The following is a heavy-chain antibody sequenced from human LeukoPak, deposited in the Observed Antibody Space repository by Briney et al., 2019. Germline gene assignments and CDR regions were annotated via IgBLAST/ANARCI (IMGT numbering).Heavy chain of an antibody. CDR1: GGTFSSYA. CDR3: AREAYYCDSSGYYFEY. CDR2: IIPIFGTA. V-gene: IGHV1-69*13. D-gene: IGHD3-22*01. Sequence: SVKASCKASGGTFSSYAISWVRQAPGQGLEWMGGIIPIFGTANYAQKFQGRVTITADESTSTAYMELSSLRSEDTAVYYCAREAYYCDSSGYYFEYWGQGTLVTVSS. J-gene: IGHJ4*02.